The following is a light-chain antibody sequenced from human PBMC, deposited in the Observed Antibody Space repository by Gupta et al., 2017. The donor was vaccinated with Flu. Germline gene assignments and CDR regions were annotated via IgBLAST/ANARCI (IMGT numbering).Light chain of an antibody. CDR2: DTS. Sequence: GERATLSCRASQSVRSYVAWYQQKPGQAPRLLIFDTSNRVTGIPARFSGSGSGTDFTLTINSLEPEDFAVYYCQQRSDWPITFGQGTRLDIK. CDR3: QQRSDWPIT. V-gene: IGKV3-11*01. J-gene: IGKJ5*01. CDR1: QSVRSY.